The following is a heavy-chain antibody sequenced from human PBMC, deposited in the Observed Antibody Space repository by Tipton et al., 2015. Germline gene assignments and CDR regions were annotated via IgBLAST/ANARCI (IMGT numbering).Heavy chain of an antibody. J-gene: IGHJ4*02. CDR3: ARDSVWSPKDGYNLETMLDY. V-gene: IGHV3-30*01. D-gene: IGHD5-24*01. CDR1: GFTFSNFA. Sequence: SLRLSCAASGFTFSNFAMHWVRQAQGKGLEWVAVMSYDGSNVYYADSVKGRFTVSRDNSKNTLYLQMTSLRSEDTAVYYCARDSVWSPKDGYNLETMLDYWGQGSPGTVSS. CDR2: MSYDGSNV.